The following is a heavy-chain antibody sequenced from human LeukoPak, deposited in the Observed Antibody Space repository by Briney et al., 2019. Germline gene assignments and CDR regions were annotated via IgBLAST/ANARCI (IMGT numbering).Heavy chain of an antibody. J-gene: IGHJ4*02. CDR3: AKESLEFGGVIVIREFDY. Sequence: GRSLRLSCAASGFTFDDYAMHWVRQAPGKGLEWVSGISWNSGSIGYADSVKGRFTISRDNAKNSLYLQMNSLRAEDTALYYCAKESLEFGGVIVIREFDYWGQGTLVTVSS. CDR2: ISWNSGSI. D-gene: IGHD3-16*02. V-gene: IGHV3-9*01. CDR1: GFTFDDYA.